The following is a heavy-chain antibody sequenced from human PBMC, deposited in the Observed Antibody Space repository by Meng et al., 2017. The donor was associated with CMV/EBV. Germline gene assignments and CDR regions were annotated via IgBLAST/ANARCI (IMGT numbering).Heavy chain of an antibody. CDR1: GGSISSGDYY. V-gene: IGHV4-30-4*08. J-gene: IGHJ5*02. CDR2: IYYSGST. CDR3: ARGKPYCGGDCYVS. D-gene: IGHD2-21*01. Sequence: SETLSLTCTVSGGSISSGDYYWSWIRQPPGKGLEWIGYIYYSGSTYYNPSLKSRVTISVDTSKNQFPLKLSSVTAADTAVYYCARGKPYCGGDCYVSWGQGTLVTVS.